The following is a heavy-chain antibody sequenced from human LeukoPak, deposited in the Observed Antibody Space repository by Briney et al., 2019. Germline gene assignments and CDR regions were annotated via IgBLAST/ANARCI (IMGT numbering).Heavy chain of an antibody. D-gene: IGHD3-3*01. CDR3: ARGGKSELEACDY. J-gene: IGHJ4*02. CDR2: INTESGGT. CDR1: GYTFTDYY. Sequence: GASVKISCKTSGYTFTDYYLHWVRQAPGQGLEWMGWINTESGGTNFAQRFQGRVTMTRDTSISTAYMEVNRVRPDDTAVYYCARGGKSELEACDYWGQGTLVTVSS. V-gene: IGHV1-2*02.